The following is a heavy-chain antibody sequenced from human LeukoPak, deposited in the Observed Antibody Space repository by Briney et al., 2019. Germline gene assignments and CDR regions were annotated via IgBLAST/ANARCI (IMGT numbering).Heavy chain of an antibody. J-gene: IGHJ5*02. Sequence: ASVKVSCKVSGHTLTEISIHWVRQAPGKGLEWMGGLDPEDGETLYAQKFQGRVTMTEDTSTVTAYMELSSLRSDDTAVYYCATVAGTTWDENWFDPWGQGTLVTVSS. D-gene: IGHD1-7*01. CDR1: GHTLTEIS. CDR3: ATVAGTTWDENWFDP. CDR2: LDPEDGET. V-gene: IGHV1-24*01.